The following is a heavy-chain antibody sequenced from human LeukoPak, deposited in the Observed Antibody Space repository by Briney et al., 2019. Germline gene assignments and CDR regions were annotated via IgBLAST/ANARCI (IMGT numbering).Heavy chain of an antibody. Sequence: GGSLRLSCAASGFTFSSYAMHWVRQAPGKGLEWVAVISYDGSNKYYADSVKGRFTISRDNSKNTLYLQMNSLRAEDTAVYYWARDRRFCSSPSCFYGRDFWGQGTRVPVSS. V-gene: IGHV3-30-3*01. CDR1: GFTFSSYA. CDR2: ISYDGSNK. J-gene: IGHJ6*02. CDR3: ARDRRFCSSPSCFYGRDF. D-gene: IGHD2-2*01.